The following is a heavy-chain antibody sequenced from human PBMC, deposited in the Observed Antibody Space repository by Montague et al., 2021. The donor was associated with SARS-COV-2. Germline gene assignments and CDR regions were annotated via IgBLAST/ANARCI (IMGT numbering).Heavy chain of an antibody. CDR2: TYYRSKWYN. Sequence: CAISGDSVSSNSAIWSWIRQSPSTGLEWLGRTYYRSKWYNDYAVSVKSRISINPDTSKNQFSLQLNSVTPDDTAVYYCARLKYGMDVWGQGTRSPSP. V-gene: IGHV6-1*01. CDR3: ARLKYGMDV. CDR1: GDSVSSNSAI. J-gene: IGHJ6*02.